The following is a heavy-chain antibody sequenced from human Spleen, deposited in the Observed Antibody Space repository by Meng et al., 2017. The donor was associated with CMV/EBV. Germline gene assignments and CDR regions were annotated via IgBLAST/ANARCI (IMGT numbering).Heavy chain of an antibody. V-gene: IGHV1-58*01. CDR1: GFTFTSSA. CDR2: IVVGSGNT. J-gene: IGHJ6*02. D-gene: IGHD6-13*01. CDR3: ARGEQQELVRDSYYCGLDV. Sequence: SVKVSCKASGFTFTSSAVQRVRQARGQRLEWIGWIVVGSGNTNYAQKFQERVTITRDMSTSTAYMELSSLRSEDTAVYYCARGEQQELVRDSYYCGLDVWGQGTTVTVSS.